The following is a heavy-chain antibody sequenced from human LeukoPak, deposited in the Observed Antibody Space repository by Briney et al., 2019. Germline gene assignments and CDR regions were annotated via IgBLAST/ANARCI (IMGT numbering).Heavy chain of an antibody. V-gene: IGHV3-23*01. CDR3: ATSAGRRISC. Sequence: GGSLRLSCAASGFTFSSYAMSWVRQAPGKGLEWVSGITGSGGDTNYADSVKGRFTISRDNSKNTLYLQMNSLRAEDTAVYYCATSAGRRISCWGQGTLVTVSS. J-gene: IGHJ4*02. CDR1: GFTFSSYA. CDR2: ITGSGGDT. D-gene: IGHD2-15*01.